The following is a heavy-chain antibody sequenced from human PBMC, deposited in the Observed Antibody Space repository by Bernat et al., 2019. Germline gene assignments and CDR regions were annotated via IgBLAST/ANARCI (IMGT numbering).Heavy chain of an antibody. V-gene: IGHV4-39*01. Sequence: QLQLQESGPGLVKPSETLSLTCTVSGGSIGSSGYYWGWVRQPPGKGLEWIGSIYYRWSTYYNPSLKSRVTISVDTSKNQFSLMLSSVTAADTAVYYCARGGSRLTTIGSFDIWGLGTMVTVSS. CDR2: IYYRWST. D-gene: IGHD4-11*01. CDR1: GGSIGSSGYY. J-gene: IGHJ3*02. CDR3: ARGGSRLTTIGSFDI.